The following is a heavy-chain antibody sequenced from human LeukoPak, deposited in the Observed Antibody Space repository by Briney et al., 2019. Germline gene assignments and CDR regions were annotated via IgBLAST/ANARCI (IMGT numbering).Heavy chain of an antibody. V-gene: IGHV1-8*01. Sequence: GASVKVSCKASGYTFTSYDINWVRQAPGQGLEWMGWMNPNSGNTGYAQKFQGRVTMTRNTSINTAYMEVSSLRSEDSAVYYCARGAREVVVVITKYYVDYWGQGTLVTVSS. J-gene: IGHJ4*02. CDR3: ARGAREVVVVITKYYVDY. D-gene: IGHD3-22*01. CDR2: MNPNSGNT. CDR1: GYTFTSYD.